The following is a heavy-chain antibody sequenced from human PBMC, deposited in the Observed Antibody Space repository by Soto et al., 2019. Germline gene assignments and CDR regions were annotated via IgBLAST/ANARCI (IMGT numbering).Heavy chain of an antibody. CDR3: ATSYDFWSGYQRFDP. Sequence: PGGSLRLSCAASGFTFSSYAMSWVRQAPGKGLEWVSAISGSGGSTYYADSVKGRFTISRDNSKNTLYLQMNSLRAEDTAVYYCATSYDFWSGYQRFDPWGQGTLVTVSS. CDR2: ISGSGGST. CDR1: GFTFSSYA. J-gene: IGHJ5*02. V-gene: IGHV3-23*01. D-gene: IGHD3-3*01.